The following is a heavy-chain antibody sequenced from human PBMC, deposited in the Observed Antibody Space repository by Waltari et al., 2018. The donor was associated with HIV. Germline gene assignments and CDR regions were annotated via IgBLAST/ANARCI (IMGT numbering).Heavy chain of an antibody. V-gene: IGHV1-18*01. CDR2: ISVFNATT. CDR3: GRDLFPRLQLRSDWIDP. CDR1: GYTFNNYG. J-gene: IGHJ5*02. D-gene: IGHD1-1*01. Sequence: QVQLEQSGTEVKKPGASVKVSCRASGYTFNNYGITWVRQAPGQGLDWLGWISVFNATTNEAQKFQGKVTMTADTATRTVYLELRSLKSDDTAVYFCGRDLFPRLQLRSDWIDPWGQGTLVIVSS.